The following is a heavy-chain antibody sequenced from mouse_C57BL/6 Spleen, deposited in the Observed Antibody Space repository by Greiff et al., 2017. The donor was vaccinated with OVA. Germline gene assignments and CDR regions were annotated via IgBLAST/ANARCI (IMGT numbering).Heavy chain of an antibody. V-gene: IGHV1-50*01. J-gene: IGHJ3*01. Sequence: QVQLQQPGAELVKPGASVKLSCKASGYTFTSYWMQWVKQRPGQGLEWIGEIDPSDSYTNYNQKFKGKATLTVDTSSRTAYMQLSSLTSEDSAVYYCARNYGYDGGFAYWGQGTLVTVSA. D-gene: IGHD2-2*01. CDR2: IDPSDSYT. CDR1: GYTFTSYW. CDR3: ARNYGYDGGFAY.